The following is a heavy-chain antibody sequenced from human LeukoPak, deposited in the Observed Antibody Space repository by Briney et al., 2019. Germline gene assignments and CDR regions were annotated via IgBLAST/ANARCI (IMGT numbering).Heavy chain of an antibody. D-gene: IGHD5-12*01. CDR3: ARVRGKHPGGYEFDY. V-gene: IGHV1-18*01. Sequence: ASVKVSCKASGYTFTSYGISWVRQAPGQGLEWMGWISAYNGNTNYAQKLQGRVTMTTDTSTSTAYMELRSLRSDDTAVYYCARVRGKHPGGYEFDYWRQGTLVTVSS. J-gene: IGHJ4*02. CDR2: ISAYNGNT. CDR1: GYTFTSYG.